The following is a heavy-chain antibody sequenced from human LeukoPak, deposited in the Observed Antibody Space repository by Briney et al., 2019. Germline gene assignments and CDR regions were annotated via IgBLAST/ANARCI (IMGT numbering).Heavy chain of an antibody. V-gene: IGHV3-23*01. CDR1: GFTFNNYA. Sequence: GGSLRLSCAASGFTFNNYAMSWVRQAPGKGLEWVSGISGRGGTTSHADSVRGRFTISRDNSKNTLYLQMNSLRVEDTAVYYCAKDSPIGALVAPGWFDPWGQGTLVTVSS. CDR3: AKDSPIGALVAPGWFDP. CDR2: ISGRGGTT. J-gene: IGHJ5*02. D-gene: IGHD5-12*01.